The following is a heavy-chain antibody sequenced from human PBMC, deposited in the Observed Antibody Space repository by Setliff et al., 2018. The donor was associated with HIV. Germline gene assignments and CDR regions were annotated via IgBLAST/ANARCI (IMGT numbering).Heavy chain of an antibody. D-gene: IGHD3-22*01. CDR1: GFTFSSYS. J-gene: IGHJ4*02. V-gene: IGHV3-23*01. Sequence: PGGSLRLSCAASGFTFSSYSMNWVRQAPGKGLEWVSVITSSGDNTYYADFVKGRFTISRDNSKNTVYLQMNSLRAEDTAVYYCVKDRGPTYYYDSSGFYNFDYWGQGTLVTVSS. CDR3: VKDRGPTYYYDSSGFYNFDY. CDR2: ITSSGDNT.